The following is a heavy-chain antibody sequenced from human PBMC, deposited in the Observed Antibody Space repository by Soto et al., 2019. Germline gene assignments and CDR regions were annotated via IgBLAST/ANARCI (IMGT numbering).Heavy chain of an antibody. D-gene: IGHD3-3*01. Sequence: ASETLSLTCTVSGGSISSGGYYWSWIRQHPGKGLEWIGYIXYSGSTYYNPXXXXXXXXSVDTSKNQFSLKLSSVTAADTAVYYCASGQATNYDFWSGYYWVPYYYYGMDVWGQGTTVTVSS. CDR3: ASGQATNYDFWSGYYWVPYYYYGMDV. CDR1: GGSISSGGYY. CDR2: IXYSGST. V-gene: IGHV4-31*01. J-gene: IGHJ6*02.